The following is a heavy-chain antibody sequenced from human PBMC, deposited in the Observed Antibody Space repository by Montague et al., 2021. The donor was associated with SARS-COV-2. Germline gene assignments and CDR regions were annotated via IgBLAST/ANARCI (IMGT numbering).Heavy chain of an antibody. J-gene: IGHJ6*02. CDR1: GFTVSTNY. V-gene: IGHV3-53*01. Sequence: SLRLSCAASGFTVSTNYMSRVRQAPGKGLEWISVIYSGGDTYYAXXVKGRFTISRDNSKNTLYLQMNSLRAEDTAVYYCARGGGLRNYGMDVWGQGTTVTVSS. D-gene: IGHD5-12*01. CDR2: IYSGGDT. CDR3: ARGGGLRNYGMDV.